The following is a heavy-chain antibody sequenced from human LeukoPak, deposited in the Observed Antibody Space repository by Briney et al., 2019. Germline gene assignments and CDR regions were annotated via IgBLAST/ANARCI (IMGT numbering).Heavy chain of an antibody. CDR3: AREAPLYCRGNDCYWAFDR. J-gene: IGHJ5*02. CDR2: IKQDESKR. CDR1: GFTFRDHW. V-gene: IGHV3-7*01. Sequence: PGGSLRLSCAGSGFTFRDHWMSWLRQAPGKGLEWVANIKQDESKRYYVDSVKGRFTISRDNAKNSLYLQINSLRAEDTAVYYCAREAPLYCRGNDCYWAFDRWGQGTLVTVSS. D-gene: IGHD2-15*01.